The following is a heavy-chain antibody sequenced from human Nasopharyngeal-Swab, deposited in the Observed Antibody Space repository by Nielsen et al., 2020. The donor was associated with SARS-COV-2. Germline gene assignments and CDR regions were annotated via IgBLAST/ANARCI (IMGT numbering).Heavy chain of an antibody. D-gene: IGHD3-10*01. Sequence: GESLKISCAASGFPLSSYELNWVRQAPGKGLEWVSSISSSSTYIYYADSVKGRFTISRDNAKNSLYLQMNSLRVEDTAVYYCARVLLRALGKFGEGYALDIWGQGTMVTVSS. CDR2: ISSSSTYI. J-gene: IGHJ3*02. CDR1: GFPLSSYE. V-gene: IGHV3-21*01. CDR3: ARVLLRALGKFGEGYALDI.